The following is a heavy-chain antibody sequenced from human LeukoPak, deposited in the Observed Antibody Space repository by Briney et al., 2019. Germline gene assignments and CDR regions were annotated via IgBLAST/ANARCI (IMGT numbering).Heavy chain of an antibody. CDR2: IHHRAGA. D-gene: IGHD2-21*02. CDR3: ARGPVRDDGLTGISYYFGLDV. J-gene: IGHJ6*02. V-gene: IGHV4-34*01. Sequence: SETLPLTCAVYGGSFTDYYWSWIRYLPGKGLEWIGEIHHRAGANYNPSLWGRVTISADTSKNQFSLHLTSVTAADTATFYCARGPVRDDGLTGISYYFGLDVWGHGTTVTVFS. CDR1: GGSFTDYY.